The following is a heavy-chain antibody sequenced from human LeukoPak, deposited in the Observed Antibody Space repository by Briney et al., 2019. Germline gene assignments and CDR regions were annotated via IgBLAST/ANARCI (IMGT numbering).Heavy chain of an antibody. CDR2: IYSGGST. D-gene: IGHD5-24*01. CDR3: ARDLGGYNDY. J-gene: IGHJ4*02. V-gene: IGHV3-66*01. Sequence: GGSLRFSCAASGFTVSSNYMSWVRQAPGKGLEWVSVIYSGGSTYYADSVKGRFTISRDNSKNTLYLQMNSLRAEDTAVYYCARDLGGYNDYWGQGTLVTVSS. CDR1: GFTVSSNY.